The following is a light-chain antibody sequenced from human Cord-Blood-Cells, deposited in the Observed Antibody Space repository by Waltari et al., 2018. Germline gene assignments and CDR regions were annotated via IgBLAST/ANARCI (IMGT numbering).Light chain of an antibody. CDR1: NIRRKS. Sequence: SYVLTQPPSVSVAPGKTARITCGGNNIRRKSVHWYQQKPGQAPVLVIYYDSDRPSGIPERFSGSNSGNTATLTISRVEAGDEADYYCQVWDSSSDHRVFGGGTKLTVL. CDR3: QVWDSSSDHRV. CDR2: YDS. J-gene: IGLJ3*02. V-gene: IGLV3-21*04.